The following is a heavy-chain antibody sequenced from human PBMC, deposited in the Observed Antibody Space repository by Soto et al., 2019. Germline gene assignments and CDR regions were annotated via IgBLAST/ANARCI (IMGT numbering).Heavy chain of an antibody. CDR1: GYSFTSYW. J-gene: IGHJ6*02. CDR3: ARTSMQSRGYSYGHGGMDV. Sequence: PGESLKISCKGSGYSFTSYWISWVRQMPGNGLEWMGRIDPSDSYTNYSPSFQGHVTISADKSISTAYLQWSSLKASDTAMYYCARTSMQSRGYSYGHGGMDVWGQGTTVTVSS. V-gene: IGHV5-10-1*01. D-gene: IGHD5-18*01. CDR2: IDPSDSYT.